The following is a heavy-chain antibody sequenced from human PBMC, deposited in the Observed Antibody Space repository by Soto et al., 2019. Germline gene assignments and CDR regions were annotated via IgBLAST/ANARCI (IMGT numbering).Heavy chain of an antibody. J-gene: IGHJ5*02. Sequence: PSETLSLTCTVSGGSISSYYWSWIRQPPGKGLEWIGYIYYSGSTNYNPSLKSRVTISVDTSKNQFSLKLSSVTAADTAVYYCARVILDCISTSCYAPYIVWFDPWGQGTLVTVSS. D-gene: IGHD2-2*01. CDR3: ARVILDCISTSCYAPYIVWFDP. CDR2: IYYSGST. CDR1: GGSISSYY. V-gene: IGHV4-59*01.